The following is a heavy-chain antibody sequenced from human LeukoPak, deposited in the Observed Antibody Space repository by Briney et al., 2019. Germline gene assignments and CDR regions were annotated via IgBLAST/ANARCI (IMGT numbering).Heavy chain of an antibody. CDR3: ARTDPRDAFDI. CDR2: IYYSGST. V-gene: IGHV4-59*01. J-gene: IGHJ3*02. CDR1: GGSISSYY. Sequence: SETLSLTCTVSGGSISSYYWSWIRQPPGKGLEWIGYIYYSGSTNYNPSLKSRVTISVDTSKNQFSLKLSSVTAADTAVYYCARTDPRDAFDIWGQGTMVTVSS.